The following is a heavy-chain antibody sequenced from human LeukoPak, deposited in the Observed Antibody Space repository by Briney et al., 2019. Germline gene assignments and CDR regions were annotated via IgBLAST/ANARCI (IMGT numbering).Heavy chain of an antibody. J-gene: IGHJ4*02. CDR3: ASGGYYSTTFDY. Sequence: PGGSLRLSCAASGFTFSSYSMNWVRQATGKGLEWVSSISSSSSYIYYADSVKGRFTFSRDNAKNSLYLQMNSLRAEDTAVYYCASGGYYSTTFDYWGQGTLVTVSS. CDR2: ISSSSSYI. D-gene: IGHD3-22*01. CDR1: GFTFSSYS. V-gene: IGHV3-21*01.